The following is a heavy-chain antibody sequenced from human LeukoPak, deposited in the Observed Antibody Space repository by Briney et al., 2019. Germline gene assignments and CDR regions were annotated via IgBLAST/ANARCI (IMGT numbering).Heavy chain of an antibody. CDR1: GDSIRNYY. D-gene: IGHD2-2*01. CDR2: IYTSGST. Sequence: SETLSLTCTVSGDSIRNYYWSWIRQPAGKGLEWIGRIYTSGSTNYNPSLKSRVTISVDTSKNQFSLKLSSVTAADTAVYYCASSIVVVPAAINWGQGTLVTVSS. J-gene: IGHJ4*02. V-gene: IGHV4-4*07. CDR3: ASSIVVVPAAIN.